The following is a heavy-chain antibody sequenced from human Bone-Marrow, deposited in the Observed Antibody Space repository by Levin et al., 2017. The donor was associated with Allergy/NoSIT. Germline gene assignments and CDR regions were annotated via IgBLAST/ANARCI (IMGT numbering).Heavy chain of an antibody. CDR2: ISSSSSYI. D-gene: IGHD3-3*01. Sequence: GESLKISCAASGFTFSSYSMNWVRQAPGKGLEWVSSISSSSSYIYYADSVKGRFTISRDNAKNSLYLQMNSLRAEDTAVYYCARDGGSENYGMDVWGQGTTVTVSS. CDR1: GFTFSSYS. V-gene: IGHV3-21*01. J-gene: IGHJ6*02. CDR3: ARDGGSENYGMDV.